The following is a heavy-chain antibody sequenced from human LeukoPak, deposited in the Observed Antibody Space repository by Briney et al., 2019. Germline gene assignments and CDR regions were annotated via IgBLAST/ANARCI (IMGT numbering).Heavy chain of an antibody. V-gene: IGHV3-20*04. CDR2: INWNGGST. CDR3: ARGGITIFGVVIYMDV. D-gene: IGHD3-3*01. CDR1: GFTFDDYG. Sequence: GGSLRLSCAASGFTFDDYGMSWVRHAPGKGLEWVSGINWNGGSTGYADSVKGRFTISRDNAKNSLYLQMNSLRAEDTALYYCARGGITIFGVVIYMDVWGKGTTVTVSS. J-gene: IGHJ6*03.